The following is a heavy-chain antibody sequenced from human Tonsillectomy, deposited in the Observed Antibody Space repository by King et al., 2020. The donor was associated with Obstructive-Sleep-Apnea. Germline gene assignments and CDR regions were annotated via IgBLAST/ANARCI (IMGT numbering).Heavy chain of an antibody. Sequence: QLVQSGAEVKEPGASVKVSCKTSGYSFIYYGVAWVRQAPGQGLEWMGWISAYTGNTNYAQDFQGRVTVTTDTSTSTAYMELRGLRSDDTAMYYCARGGYSSGYVGYFDSWGQGTLVTVSS. J-gene: IGHJ4*02. D-gene: IGHD2-8*02. CDR2: ISAYTGNT. V-gene: IGHV1-18*01. CDR3: ARGGYSSGYVGYFDS. CDR1: GYSFIYYG.